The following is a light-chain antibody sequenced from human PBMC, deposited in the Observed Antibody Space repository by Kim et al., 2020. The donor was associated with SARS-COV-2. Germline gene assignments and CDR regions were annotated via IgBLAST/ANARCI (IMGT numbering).Light chain of an antibody. CDR3: QQSYSTPLT. V-gene: IGKV1-39*01. J-gene: IGKJ4*01. CDR2: AAS. Sequence: DIQMTQSPSSLSASVGDRVTITCRASQSISSYLNWYQQKPGKAPKLLIYAASSLQSGVPSRFSDSRSGTDFTLTISSLQPEDFATYYCQQSYSTPLTFGGGTKVDIK. CDR1: QSISSY.